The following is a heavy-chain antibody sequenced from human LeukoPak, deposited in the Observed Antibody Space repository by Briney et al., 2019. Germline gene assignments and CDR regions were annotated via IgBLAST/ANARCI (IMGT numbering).Heavy chain of an antibody. CDR1: GLTFSSYG. CDR3: ARVGRRGSYYFDY. D-gene: IGHD1-26*01. V-gene: IGHV3-23*01. CDR2: ISGSGGST. Sequence: PGGSLRLSCAASGLTFSSYGMSWVRQAPGKGLEWVSAISGSGGSTYYADSVKGRFTISRDNAKNSLYLQMNSLRAEDTAVYYCARVGRRGSYYFDYWGQGTLVTVSS. J-gene: IGHJ4*02.